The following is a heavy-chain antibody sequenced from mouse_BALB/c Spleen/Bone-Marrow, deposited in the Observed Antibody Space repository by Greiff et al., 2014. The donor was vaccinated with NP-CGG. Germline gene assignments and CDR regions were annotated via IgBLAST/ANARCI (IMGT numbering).Heavy chain of an antibody. CDR3: ARWLPLAY. CDR2: IDPANGNT. CDR1: GFNIKDTY. Sequence: EVQLQQSGAELVKPGASVKLSCTASGFNIKDTYMHWVKQGPKQGLEWIGGIDPANGNTKYDPKFQGKATITADTSSNTAYLQLSSLTSEDTAVYYCARWLPLAYWGQGTLVTVSA. V-gene: IGHV14-3*02. J-gene: IGHJ3*01. D-gene: IGHD2-2*01.